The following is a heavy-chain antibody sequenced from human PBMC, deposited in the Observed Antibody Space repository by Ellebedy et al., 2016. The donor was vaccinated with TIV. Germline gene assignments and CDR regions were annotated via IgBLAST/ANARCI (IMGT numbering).Heavy chain of an antibody. CDR2: IYNSGT. CDR1: GGSISSYY. V-gene: IGHV4-59*12. Sequence: SETLSLTCTVSGGSISSYYCSWIRQPPGKGLEWIGYIYNSGTNYNPSLKSRVTISVDTSKNQFSLKLSSVTAADTAVYYCARDGVAGTTGGLRCWFDPWGQGTLVTVSS. CDR3: ARDGVAGTTGGLRCWFDP. D-gene: IGHD6-19*01. J-gene: IGHJ5*02.